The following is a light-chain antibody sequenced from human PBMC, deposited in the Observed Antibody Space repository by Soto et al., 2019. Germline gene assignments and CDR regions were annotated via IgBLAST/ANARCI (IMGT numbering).Light chain of an antibody. V-gene: IGLV3-21*02. CDR2: DDS. CDR1: NIGSKT. Sequence: SYELTQPPSVSVAPGQTATFLCGGDNIGSKTVHWYQQRPGQAPVLVVYDDSDRPSGSPERFSGSNSGNTATLTINRVEAGDEADYYCQVWDSGSDLFGGGTKLTVL. J-gene: IGLJ2*01. CDR3: QVWDSGSDL.